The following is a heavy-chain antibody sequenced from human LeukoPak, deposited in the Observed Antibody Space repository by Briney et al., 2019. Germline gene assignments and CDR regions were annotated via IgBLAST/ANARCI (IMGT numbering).Heavy chain of an antibody. CDR3: ARVVRGVAPLDFDY. V-gene: IGHV4-39*07. CDR1: GGSISSSSYY. J-gene: IGHJ4*02. Sequence: SETLSLTCTVSGGSISSSSYYWGWIRQAPGKGLEWIGSIYYSGSTYYNPSLKSRVTISVDTSKNQFSLKLSSVTAADTAVYYCARVVRGVAPLDFDYWGQGTLVTVSS. CDR2: IYYSGST. D-gene: IGHD5-12*01.